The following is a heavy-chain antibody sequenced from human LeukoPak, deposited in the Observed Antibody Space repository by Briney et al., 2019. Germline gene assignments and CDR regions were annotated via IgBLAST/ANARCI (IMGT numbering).Heavy chain of an antibody. CDR3: ARDWYYGDYPNLDY. V-gene: IGHV3-30-3*01. CDR1: GFTFSSYA. J-gene: IGHJ4*02. CDR2: ISYDGSNK. Sequence: PGRSLRLSCAASGFTFSSYAMHWVRQAPGKGLEWVAVISYDGSNKYYADSVKGRFTISRDNSKNTLYLQMNSLRAEDTAVYYCARDWYYGDYPNLDYWGQGTLVTVSS. D-gene: IGHD4-17*01.